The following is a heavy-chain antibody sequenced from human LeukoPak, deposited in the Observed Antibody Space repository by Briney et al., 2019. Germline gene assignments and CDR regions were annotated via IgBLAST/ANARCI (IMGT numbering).Heavy chain of an antibody. J-gene: IGHJ4*02. CDR3: ARDNKWNYPDC. V-gene: IGHV3-74*01. CDR1: GFTFSTYW. D-gene: IGHD1-7*01. Sequence: GGSLRLSCAASGFTFSTYWMHWVRQAPGTGLVWVSRINGDGSTTTYADSVKGRFTISRDNAKSTLYLQVNSLRVEDAAVYYCARDNKWNYPDCWGQGTLVTVSS. CDR2: INGDGSTT.